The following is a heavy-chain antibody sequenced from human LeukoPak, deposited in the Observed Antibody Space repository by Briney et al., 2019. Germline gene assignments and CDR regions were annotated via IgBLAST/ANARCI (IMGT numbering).Heavy chain of an antibody. CDR2: ISAYNGNT. CDR1: GGTFSSYA. J-gene: IGHJ4*02. Sequence: ASVKVSCKASGGTFSSYAISWVRQAPGQGLEWMGWISAYNGNTNYAQKLQGRVTMTTDTSTSTAYMELRSLRSDDTAVYYCARWTVGATSDYWGQGTLVTVSS. CDR3: ARWTVGATSDY. D-gene: IGHD1-26*01. V-gene: IGHV1-18*01.